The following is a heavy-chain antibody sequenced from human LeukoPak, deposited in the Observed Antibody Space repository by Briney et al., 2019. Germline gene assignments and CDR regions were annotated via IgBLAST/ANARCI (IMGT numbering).Heavy chain of an antibody. V-gene: IGHV4-61*08. Sequence: SETLSLTCTVSGGSIISSDHYWGWIRQPPGKGLEWIGYIYYSGSTNYNPSLKSRVTISVDTSKNQFSLKLSSVTAADTAVYYCARVAEAYCSGGSCYPDWYFDLWGRGSLVTVSS. D-gene: IGHD2-15*01. CDR3: ARVAEAYCSGGSCYPDWYFDL. J-gene: IGHJ2*01. CDR2: IYYSGST. CDR1: GGSIISSDHY.